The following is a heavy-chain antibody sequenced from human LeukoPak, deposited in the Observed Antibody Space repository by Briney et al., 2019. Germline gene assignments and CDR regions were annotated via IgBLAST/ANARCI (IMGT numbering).Heavy chain of an antibody. CDR2: ISSSSDYI. V-gene: IGHV3-21*01. CDR1: GFTFSSYN. CDR3: ARGKTSQNIVTRKTYNWFDP. D-gene: IGHD2/OR15-2a*01. Sequence: PGGSLRLSCAASGFTFSSYNMNWVRQAPGKGLEWVSSISSSSDYIYYADSVKGRFTISRDIAKNSLYLQMKSLRAEDTAVYYCARGKTSQNIVTRKTYNWFDPWGQGTLVTVSS. J-gene: IGHJ5*02.